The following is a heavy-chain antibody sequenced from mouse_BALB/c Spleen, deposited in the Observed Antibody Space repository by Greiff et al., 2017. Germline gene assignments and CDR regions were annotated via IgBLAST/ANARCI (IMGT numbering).Heavy chain of an antibody. Sequence: VHVKQSGAELVKPGASVKLSCTASGFNIKDTYMHWVKQRPEQGLEWIGRIDPANGNTKYDPKFQGKATITADTSSNTAYLQLSSLTSEDTAVYYCARERYGTLYAMDYWGQGTSVTVSS. CDR3: ARERYGTLYAMDY. D-gene: IGHD2-14*01. CDR2: IDPANGNT. CDR1: GFNIKDTY. J-gene: IGHJ4*01. V-gene: IGHV14-3*02.